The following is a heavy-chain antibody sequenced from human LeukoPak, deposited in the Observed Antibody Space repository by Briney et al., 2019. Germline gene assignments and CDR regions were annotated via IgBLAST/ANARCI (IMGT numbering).Heavy chain of an antibody. J-gene: IGHJ5*02. CDR2: ISGSGGST. CDR3: AKSKWLLALQNWFDP. V-gene: IGHV3-23*01. D-gene: IGHD3-22*01. CDR1: GFTFSDYY. Sequence: GGSLRLSCAASGFTFSDYYMSWICQAPGKGLEWVSAISGSGGSTYYADSVKGRFTISRDNSKNTLYLQMNSLRAEDTAVYYCAKSKWLLALQNWFDPWGQGTLVTVSS.